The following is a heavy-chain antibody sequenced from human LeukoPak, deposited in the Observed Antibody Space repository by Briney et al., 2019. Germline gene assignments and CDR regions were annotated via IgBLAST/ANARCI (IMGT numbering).Heavy chain of an antibody. CDR1: GFTFSTYS. Sequence: GGTLRLSCAASGFTFSTYSMNGVRQAPGKGLEWVSSISSSSTYIYYADSVKGRFTISRDNAKNSLYLQMNSLRAEDTAVYYCAREEDLAYYGSESYYNLREAFDIWGQGTMVTVSS. D-gene: IGHD3-10*01. J-gene: IGHJ3*02. V-gene: IGHV3-21*01. CDR2: ISSSSTYI. CDR3: AREEDLAYYGSESYYNLREAFDI.